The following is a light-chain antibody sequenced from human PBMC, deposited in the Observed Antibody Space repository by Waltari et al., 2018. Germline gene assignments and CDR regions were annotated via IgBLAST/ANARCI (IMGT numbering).Light chain of an antibody. Sequence: EIVLTQSPVTLSLSAGERATLSCRASESVFNYLAWYQQKPGQSPRLLIYDTSKRAYGIPARFSGSWFGTDFTLTITNLEAEDFALYYCQQGSILPLTFGGGTKVEIK. V-gene: IGKV3-11*01. J-gene: IGKJ4*01. CDR2: DTS. CDR3: QQGSILPLT. CDR1: ESVFNY.